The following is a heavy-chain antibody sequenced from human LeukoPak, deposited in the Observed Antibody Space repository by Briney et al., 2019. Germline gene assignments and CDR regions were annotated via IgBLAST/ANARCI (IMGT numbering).Heavy chain of an antibody. CDR3: ARGTGYGGNSDWFDP. D-gene: IGHD4-23*01. V-gene: IGHV1-69*04. J-gene: IGHJ5*02. Sequence: SVKVSCKASGGTFSSYAISWVRQAPGQGLEWMGRIIPILGIANYAQKFQGRVTITADKSTSTAYMELSSLRFEDTAVYYCARGTGYGGNSDWFDPWGQGTLVTVSS. CDR1: GGTFSSYA. CDR2: IIPILGIA.